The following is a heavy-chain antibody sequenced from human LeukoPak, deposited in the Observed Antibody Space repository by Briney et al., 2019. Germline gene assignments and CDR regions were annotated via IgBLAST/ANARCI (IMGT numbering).Heavy chain of an antibody. CDR1: GESISSNY. D-gene: IGHD1-26*01. V-gene: IGHV4-4*07. CDR2: IDTSGSV. Sequence: PSETLSLTCSVSGESISSNYWSWIRQPAGQGMEWIGRIDTSGSVDYISSLNGRVTMSVDTSKNQFSLKLHSVTAADTDVYYCAKYSGGSYYNWFDLWGQGTLVTVAS. J-gene: IGHJ5*02. CDR3: AKYSGGSYYNWFDL.